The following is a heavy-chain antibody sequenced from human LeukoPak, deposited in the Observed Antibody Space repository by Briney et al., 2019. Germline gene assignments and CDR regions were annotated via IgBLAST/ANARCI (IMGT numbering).Heavy chain of an antibody. CDR2: ISWNSGSI. D-gene: IGHD1-26*01. CDR1: GFAFSSYV. CDR3: AKGRVGAYDY. V-gene: IGHV3-9*01. Sequence: GGSLRPSCAASGFAFSSYVLHWVRRAPGKGLEWVSGISWNSGSIGYADSVKGRFTISRDNAKNSLYLQMNSLRAEDTALYYCAKGRVGAYDYWGQGTLVTVSS. J-gene: IGHJ4*02.